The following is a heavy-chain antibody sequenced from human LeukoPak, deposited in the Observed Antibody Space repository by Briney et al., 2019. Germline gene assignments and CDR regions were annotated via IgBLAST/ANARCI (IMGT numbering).Heavy chain of an antibody. D-gene: IGHD6-19*01. CDR3: ARETLGSSGWGAPFDY. CDR1: GYTFTSYY. Sequence: ASVKVSCKSSGYTFTSYYMHWVRQAPGQGLEWMGISNPSGGSTSYAQKFQGRVTMTRDMSTSTVYMELSSLRSEDTAVYYCARETLGSSGWGAPFDYWGQGTLVTVSS. CDR2: SNPSGGST. J-gene: IGHJ4*02. V-gene: IGHV1-46*01.